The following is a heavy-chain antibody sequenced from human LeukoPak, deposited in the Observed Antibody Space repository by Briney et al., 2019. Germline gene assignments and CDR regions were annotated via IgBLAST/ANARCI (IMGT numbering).Heavy chain of an antibody. CDR2: IYPPDSDT. J-gene: IGHJ4*02. D-gene: IGHD3-3*01. V-gene: IGHV5-51*01. CDR3: ARRITIFGGGGYFDY. Sequence: PGESLKISCKGSGYSFTKNWIGWVRQMPGKGLEWMGIIYPPDSDTSYGRSFQGQVTISVDESITTAYLQWSSLKASGTAMYYCARRITIFGGGGYFDYWGQGTLVTVSS. CDR1: GYSFTKNW.